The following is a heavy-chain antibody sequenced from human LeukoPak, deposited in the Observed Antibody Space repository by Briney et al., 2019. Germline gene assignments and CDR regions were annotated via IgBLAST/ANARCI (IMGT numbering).Heavy chain of an antibody. CDR3: ARGTYLSNWAFDY. CDR1: GFTFSDYQ. Sequence: GGSLRLSCAASGFTFSDYQMNWIRQVPGKGLEWLSYISTSGSTRDYADSVKGRFTISRDNTKNSLYLQLNSLRAEDTALYYCARGTYLSNWAFDYWGQGTLVTVSS. J-gene: IGHJ4*02. CDR2: ISTSGSTR. D-gene: IGHD1-1*01. V-gene: IGHV3-11*04.